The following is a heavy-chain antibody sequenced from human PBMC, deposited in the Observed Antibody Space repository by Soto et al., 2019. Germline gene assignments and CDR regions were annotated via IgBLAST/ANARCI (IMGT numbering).Heavy chain of an antibody. J-gene: IGHJ5*02. CDR3: ARRHRAVAVSPGFAP. V-gene: IGHV2-26*01. D-gene: IGHD6-19*01. CDR2: IDSSGEK. Sequence: QVTLKESGPVLVKPTETLTLRCTVSGLSITDSEMGVSWIRQPPGQPLEWLAHIDSSGEKSYRTFLKSRLAISKDTPKSQIVLTMTNMAPADTATYYGARRHRAVAVSPGFAPGGQGTRATVSS. CDR1: GLSITDSEMG.